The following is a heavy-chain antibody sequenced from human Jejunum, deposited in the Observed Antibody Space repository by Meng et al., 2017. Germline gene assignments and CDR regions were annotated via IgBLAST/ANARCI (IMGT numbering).Heavy chain of an antibody. CDR1: GDSISSYY. CDR3: ARGKQQLGRGHFDY. D-gene: IGHD6-13*01. J-gene: IGHJ4*02. V-gene: IGHV4-59*01. CDR2: IYYSGST. Sequence: GSLRLSCTVSGDSISSYYWSWIRQPPGKGLEWIGYIYYSGSTNYNPSLKSRVTISVDTSKNQFSLKLSSVTAADTAVYYCARGKQQLGRGHFDYWGQGTLVTVSS.